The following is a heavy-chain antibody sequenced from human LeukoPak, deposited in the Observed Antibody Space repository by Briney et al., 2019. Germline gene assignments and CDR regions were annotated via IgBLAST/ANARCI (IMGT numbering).Heavy chain of an antibody. CDR2: FDPEDGET. Sequence: ASEKVSCKVSGYTLTELSMHWVRQAPGKGLEWMGGFDPEDGETIYAQKFQGRVTMTEDTSTDTAYMELSSLRSEDTAVYYCATLYYDFWSGYYTGRTWFDPWGQGTLVTVSS. CDR1: GYTLTELS. J-gene: IGHJ5*02. D-gene: IGHD3-3*01. CDR3: ATLYYDFWSGYYTGRTWFDP. V-gene: IGHV1-24*01.